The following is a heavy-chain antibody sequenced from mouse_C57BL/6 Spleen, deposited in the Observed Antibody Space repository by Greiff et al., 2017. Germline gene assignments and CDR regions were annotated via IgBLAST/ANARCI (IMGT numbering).Heavy chain of an antibody. CDR1: GYTFTSYW. J-gene: IGHJ4*01. V-gene: IGHV1-50*01. Sequence: QVQLQQPGAELVKPGASVKLSCKASGYTFTSYWMQWVKQRPGQGLEWIGEIDPSDSYTNYNQKFKGKATLTVDTSYSTAYMQLSSLTSEDSAVYYCARSDYYAMDYWGQGTSVTVSS. CDR3: ARSDYYAMDY. CDR2: IDPSDSYT.